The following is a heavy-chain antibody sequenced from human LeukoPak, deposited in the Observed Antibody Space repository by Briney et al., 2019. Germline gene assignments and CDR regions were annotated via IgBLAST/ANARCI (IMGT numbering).Heavy chain of an antibody. CDR3: ARWARSGYSYGSAYYYYYGMDV. D-gene: IGHD5-18*01. V-gene: IGHV1-69*04. CDR2: IIPILGIA. Sequence: PGGSLRLSCAASGFTFSSYAISWVRQAPGQGLEWMGRIIPILGIANYAQKFQGRVTITADKSTSTAYMELSSLRSEDTAVYYCARWARSGYSYGSAYYYYYGMDVWGQGTTVTVSS. J-gene: IGHJ6*02. CDR1: GFTFSSYA.